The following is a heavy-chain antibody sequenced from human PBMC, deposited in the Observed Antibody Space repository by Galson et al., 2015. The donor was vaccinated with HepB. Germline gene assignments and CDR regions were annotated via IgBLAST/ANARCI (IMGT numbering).Heavy chain of an antibody. V-gene: IGHV3-11*06. CDR2: ISSCSSYT. CDR3: ARGGYCSRTSCYGLADY. D-gene: IGHD2-2*01. J-gene: IGHJ4*02. CDR1: GFTFSDYY. Sequence: SLRLSCAASGFTFSDYYMSWIRQAPGKGLEWVSYISSCSSYTNYADSVQGRFTISRDNAKNSLYLQMNSLRAEDTAVYYCARGGYCSRTSCYGLADYWGQGTLVTVSS.